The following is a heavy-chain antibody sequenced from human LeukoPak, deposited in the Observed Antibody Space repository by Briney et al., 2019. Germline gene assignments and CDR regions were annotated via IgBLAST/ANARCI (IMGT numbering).Heavy chain of an antibody. CDR2: IYHSGST. CDR1: GGSISSGGYS. CDR3: ARYCSSTSCSYGMDV. D-gene: IGHD2-2*01. V-gene: IGHV4-30-2*01. J-gene: IGHJ6*04. Sequence: SQTLSVTCAVSGGSISSGGYSWSWIRQPPGKGLEWIGYIYHSGSTYYNPSLKSRVTISVDRSKNQFSLKLSSVTAADTAVYYCARYCSSTSCSYGMDVWGKGTTVTVSS.